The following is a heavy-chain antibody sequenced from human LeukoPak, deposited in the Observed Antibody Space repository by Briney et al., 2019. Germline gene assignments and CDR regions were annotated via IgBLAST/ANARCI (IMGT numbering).Heavy chain of an antibody. CDR2: IYPDDSDT. Sequence: GESLKISCKASRYNFATSWIGWVRQMPGKGLEWMAIIYPDDSDTRYSPSFQGQVTISADKSISTTYLQWSSLKASDTAMYYCARLEHYFGYWGQGTLVTVSS. CDR1: RYNFATSW. V-gene: IGHV5-51*01. CDR3: ARLEHYFGY. J-gene: IGHJ4*02.